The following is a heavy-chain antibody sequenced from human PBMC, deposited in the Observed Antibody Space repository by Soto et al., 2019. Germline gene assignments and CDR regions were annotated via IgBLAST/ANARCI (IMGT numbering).Heavy chain of an antibody. J-gene: IGHJ6*02. V-gene: IGHV2-5*02. CDR2: IYWDDDK. CDR3: AYLPCSGGSCYWFSYSGMDV. CDR1: GFSLSTSGVG. D-gene: IGHD2-15*01. Sequence: QITLKESGPTLVKPTQTLTLTCTFSGFSLSTSGVGVAWIRQPPGKALEWLALIYWDDDKRYRPSLETRLTIPKNTSKNPVVLTLTNIDSVDPPTHYCAYLPCSGGSCYWFSYSGMDVWGQGTTVTVSS.